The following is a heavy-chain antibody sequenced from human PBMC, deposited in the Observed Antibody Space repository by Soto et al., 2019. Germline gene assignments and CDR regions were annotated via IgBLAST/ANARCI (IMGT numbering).Heavy chain of an antibody. Sequence: EVQLVESGGGLVQPGGSLRLSCAASGFTFSSYWMSWVRQAPGKGLEWVANIKQDGSEKYYVDSVKGRFTISRDNAKNSLYLQMNSLRAEDTAVYYWASMTSSSWYGGDYWGQGTLVTVSS. CDR3: ASMTSSSWYGGDY. CDR1: GFTFSSYW. J-gene: IGHJ4*02. D-gene: IGHD6-13*01. V-gene: IGHV3-7*02. CDR2: IKQDGSEK.